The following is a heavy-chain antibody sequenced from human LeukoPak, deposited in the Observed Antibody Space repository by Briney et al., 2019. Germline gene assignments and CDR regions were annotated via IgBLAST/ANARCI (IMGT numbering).Heavy chain of an antibody. Sequence: SETLSLTCTVSGGSISSYYWSWIRQPPGKGLEWIGYIYYSGSTNYNPSLKSRVTISVDTSKNQFSLKLISVTAADTAVYYCARFPNYYDSSGGDYFDYWGQGTLVTVSS. D-gene: IGHD3-22*01. V-gene: IGHV4-59*01. CDR2: IYYSGST. J-gene: IGHJ4*02. CDR3: ARFPNYYDSSGGDYFDY. CDR1: GGSISSYY.